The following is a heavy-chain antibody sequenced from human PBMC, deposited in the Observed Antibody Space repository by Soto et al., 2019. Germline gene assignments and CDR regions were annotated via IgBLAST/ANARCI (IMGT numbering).Heavy chain of an antibody. V-gene: IGHV1-69*13. CDR3: ARSRNYYDSSGYYYLPPPRYYYYGMDV. J-gene: IGHJ6*02. CDR1: GGTFSSYA. CDR2: IIPIFGTA. Sequence: SVKVSCKASGGTFSSYAISWVRQAPGQGLEWMGGIIPIFGTANYAQKFQGRVTITADESTSTAYMELSSLRSEDTAVYYCARSRNYYDSSGYYYLPPPRYYYYGMDVWGQGTTVTVSS. D-gene: IGHD3-22*01.